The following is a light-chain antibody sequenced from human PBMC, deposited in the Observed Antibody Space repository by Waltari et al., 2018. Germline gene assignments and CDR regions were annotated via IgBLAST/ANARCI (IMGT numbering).Light chain of an antibody. J-gene: IGKJ1*01. V-gene: IGKV3-20*01. Sequence: EILLPQSPGTLSLSQGERATLSCRASQSISRFLAWYQQKPGQAPRLLIYDASSRATGIPDRFSGSGSGTDFSLTISRLEPEDIAVYYCQKYGSLPATFGQGTKVEIK. CDR1: QSISRF. CDR2: DAS. CDR3: QKYGSLPAT.